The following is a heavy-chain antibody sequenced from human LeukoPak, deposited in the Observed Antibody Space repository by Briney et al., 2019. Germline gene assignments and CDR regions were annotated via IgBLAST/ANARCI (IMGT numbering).Heavy chain of an antibody. Sequence: GGSLRLSCAASGFTFSSYSMSWVRQAPGKGLEWVSSISSSSSYIYYADPVKGRFTISRDNAKNSLYLQMNSLRAEDTAVYYCARDGSVSTYYWFDPWGQGTLVTVSS. D-gene: IGHD2/OR15-2a*01. CDR3: ARDGSVSTYYWFDP. J-gene: IGHJ5*02. CDR1: GFTFSSYS. V-gene: IGHV3-21*01. CDR2: ISSSSSYI.